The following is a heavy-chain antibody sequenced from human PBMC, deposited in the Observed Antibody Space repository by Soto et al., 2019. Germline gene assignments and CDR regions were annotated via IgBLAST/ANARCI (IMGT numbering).Heavy chain of an antibody. CDR1: GFTFSSYS. CDR2: ISSTSSTI. V-gene: IGHV3-48*01. D-gene: IGHD3-3*01. CDR3: ARDRRRDFAFGI. J-gene: IGHJ3*02. Sequence: EVQLVESGGGLVQPGGSLRLSCAASGFTFSSYSMNWVRQAPGKGLEWVSYISSTSSTIYYADSVKGRFTISRDNAKNSLYLQINGLRAGDRAVYYCARDRRRDFAFGIWGQGTMVTVSS.